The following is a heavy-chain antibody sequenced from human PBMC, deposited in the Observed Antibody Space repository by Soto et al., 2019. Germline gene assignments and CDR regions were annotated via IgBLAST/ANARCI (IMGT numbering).Heavy chain of an antibody. J-gene: IGHJ4*02. CDR2: IYYSGST. V-gene: IGHV4-39*02. Sequence: SETLSLTCTVSGGSISTSSYHWAWIRQPPGKGLEWIASIYYSGSTYYNPSLKSRATISVDTSKNQFSLKLTSVTAADTAVYYCAREYESSPTDWGQGTLVTVSS. CDR1: GGSISTSSYH. D-gene: IGHD6-13*01. CDR3: AREYESSPTD.